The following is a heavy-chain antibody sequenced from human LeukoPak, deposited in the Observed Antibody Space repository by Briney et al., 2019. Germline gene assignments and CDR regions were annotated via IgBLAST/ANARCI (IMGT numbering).Heavy chain of an antibody. V-gene: IGHV4-59*01. J-gene: IGHJ4*02. CDR1: GVSISSYY. D-gene: IGHD5-24*01. CDR2: IYYSGST. CDR3: ARGRDGYNPRLYYFDY. Sequence: SETLSLTCTASGVSISSYYWSWIRQPPGKGLEWVGYIYYSGSTNYNPSPKSRVTISVDTSKNQFSLKLSSVTAADTAVYYCARGRDGYNPRLYYFDYWGQGTLGTVSA.